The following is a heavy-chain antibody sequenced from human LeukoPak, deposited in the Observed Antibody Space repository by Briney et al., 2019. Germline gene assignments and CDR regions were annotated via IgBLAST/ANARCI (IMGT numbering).Heavy chain of an antibody. D-gene: IGHD3-3*01. CDR2: IYDSRST. J-gene: IGHJ3*02. CDR3: ARQLSVFAYAFDI. Sequence: PSETLSLTCTVSGGSISSYYWSWIRQPPGKVLEWIGYIYDSRSTNYNPSLKSRVTISVDTSKNQFSLKLSSVTAADTAVYYCARQLSVFAYAFDIWGQGTMVTVSS. CDR1: GGSISSYY. V-gene: IGHV4-59*08.